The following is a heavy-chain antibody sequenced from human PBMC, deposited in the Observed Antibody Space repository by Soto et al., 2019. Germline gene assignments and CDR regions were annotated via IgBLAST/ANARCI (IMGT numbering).Heavy chain of an antibody. V-gene: IGHV1-18*04. D-gene: IGHD4-17*01. Sequence: ASVKVSCKASGYTFTSYGISWVRQAPGQGLEWMGWISAYNGNTNYAQKLQGRVTMTTDTSTSTAYMELRSLRSDDTAVYYCARDRPFLRSYPQDYYYGMDVWGQGTTVTVSS. J-gene: IGHJ6*02. CDR3: ARDRPFLRSYPQDYYYGMDV. CDR1: GYTFTSYG. CDR2: ISAYNGNT.